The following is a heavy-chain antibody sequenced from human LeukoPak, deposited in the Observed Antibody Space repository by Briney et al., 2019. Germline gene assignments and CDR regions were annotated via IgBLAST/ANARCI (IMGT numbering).Heavy chain of an antibody. V-gene: IGHV3-23*01. J-gene: IGHJ4*02. CDR1: GFIFSNYA. D-gene: IGHD6-19*01. CDR2: ISGSGGNT. Sequence: GGSLRLSCAASGFIFSNYAMTWVRQAPAKGLEWVSTISGSGGNTHYADSVKGRFTVSRDNSKKTLFLLMNSLRAEDTAVYYCASWGGVNTNGWYFGPFDYWGQGTLVTVSS. CDR3: ASWGGVNTNGWYFGPFDY.